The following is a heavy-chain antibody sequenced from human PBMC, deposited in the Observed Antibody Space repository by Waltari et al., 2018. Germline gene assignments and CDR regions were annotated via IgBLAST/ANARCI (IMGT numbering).Heavy chain of an antibody. CDR2: ASFDGSTT. Sequence: QVQLVESGGGVVQPGMSMRLSCAASGGRLSQFGMHWVRQAPGKGLEWVALASFDGSTTYYADSVGGRFTISRDNSKNTLYLDINTLRVDDTAIYYCAKDAFGNTYLDHWGQGTLVTVSS. D-gene: IGHD3-10*01. CDR1: GGRLSQFG. CDR3: AKDAFGNTYLDH. V-gene: IGHV3-30*18. J-gene: IGHJ5*02.